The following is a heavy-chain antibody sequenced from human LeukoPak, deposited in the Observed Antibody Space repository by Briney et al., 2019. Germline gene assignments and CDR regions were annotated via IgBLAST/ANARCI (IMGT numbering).Heavy chain of an antibody. J-gene: IGHJ4*02. V-gene: IGHV3-9*01. D-gene: IGHD5-24*01. CDR1: GFTFDDYA. CDR2: ISWNSGST. Sequence: GRSLRLSCAASGFTFDDYAMHWVRQAPGNGLEWVSGISWNSGSTYYADSVKGRFTISRDNSKNTLYLQMNSLRAEDTAVYYRAKDRSRDGYNYYCFDYWGQGTLVTVSS. CDR3: AKDRSRDGYNYYCFDY.